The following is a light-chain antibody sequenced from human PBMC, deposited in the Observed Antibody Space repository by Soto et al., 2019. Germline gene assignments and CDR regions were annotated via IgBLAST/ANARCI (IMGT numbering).Light chain of an antibody. CDR1: NIGSKS. CDR2: YDS. V-gene: IGLV3-21*01. Sequence: SYELTQPPSVSVAPGKTASVACGGSNIGSKSVHWYQKKSGQAPVLVMYYDSDRPSGIPERFSGSNSWNTATLTISRVEAGDEADDYCQVWDISSGHVVFGGGTKLTVL. CDR3: QVWDISSGHVV. J-gene: IGLJ3*02.